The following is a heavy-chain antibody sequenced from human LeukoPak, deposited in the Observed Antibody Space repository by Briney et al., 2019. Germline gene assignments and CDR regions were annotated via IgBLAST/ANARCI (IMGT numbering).Heavy chain of an antibody. CDR1: GFTFSSYS. D-gene: IGHD7-27*01. CDR2: ISSSSSTI. V-gene: IGHV3-48*01. Sequence: GGSLRPSCAASGFTFSSYSMNWVRQAPGKGLEWVSYISSSSSTIYYADPVKGRFTISRDNAKNSLYLQMNSLRAEDTAVYYCASELGDYWGQGTLVTVSS. CDR3: ASELGDY. J-gene: IGHJ4*02.